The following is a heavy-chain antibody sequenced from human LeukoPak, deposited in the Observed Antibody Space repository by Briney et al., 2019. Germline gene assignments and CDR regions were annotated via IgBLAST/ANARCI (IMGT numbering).Heavy chain of an antibody. CDR3: AREYSSFEY. V-gene: IGHV4-59*01. CDR1: ADSISPYY. Sequence: SETLSLTCTVSADSISPYYWHWIRQPPGKGLEWIGYINYSGTTDYNPSLKSRVTISVDTSKKQLFLRLRSMTAADTAVYYCAREYSSFEYWGQGTLVTASS. D-gene: IGHD6-13*01. J-gene: IGHJ4*02. CDR2: INYSGTT.